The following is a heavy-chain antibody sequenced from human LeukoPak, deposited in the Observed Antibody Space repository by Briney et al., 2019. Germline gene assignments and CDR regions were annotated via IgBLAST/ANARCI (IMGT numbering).Heavy chain of an antibody. CDR3: ARGLGPTLRRSSSSGRNNWFDP. J-gene: IGHJ5*02. Sequence: SETLSLTCAVYGGSFSDYYWSWIRLAPGKGLEWIGEIIRRGGSNYIPSLKSRATMSVDTSKNQFSLKLSSVTAADTAVYYCARGLGPTLRRSSSSGRNNWFDPWGQGTLVTVSS. CDR1: GGSFSDYY. CDR2: IIRRGGS. D-gene: IGHD6-6*01. V-gene: IGHV4-34*01.